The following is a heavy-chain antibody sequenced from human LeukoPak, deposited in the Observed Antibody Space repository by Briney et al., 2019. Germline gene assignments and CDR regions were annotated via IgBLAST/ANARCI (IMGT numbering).Heavy chain of an antibody. J-gene: IGHJ4*02. CDR1: GGSFSGYY. V-gene: IGHV4-34*01. Sequence: PSETLSLTCAVYGGSFSGYYWSWIRQPPGKGLEWIGEINHSGSTNYNPSLKSRVTISVDTSKNQFSLKLSSVTAADTAVYYCARLVLRYFRPSYYFDYWGQGTLVTVSS. CDR3: ARLVLRYFRPSYYFDY. D-gene: IGHD3-9*01. CDR2: INHSGST.